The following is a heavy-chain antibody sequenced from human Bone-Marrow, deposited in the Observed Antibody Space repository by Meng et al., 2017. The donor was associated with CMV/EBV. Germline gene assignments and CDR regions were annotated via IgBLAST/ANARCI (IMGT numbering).Heavy chain of an antibody. V-gene: IGHV3-9*03. CDR3: AKVITGGYYSQGFDY. CDR2: ISWNSGSI. CDR1: GFTFDDYA. J-gene: IGHJ4*02. D-gene: IGHD3-22*01. Sequence: GGSLRLSCAASGFTFDDYAMHWARQAPGKGLEWVSGISWNSGSIGYADSVKGRFTISRDNAKNSLYLQMNSLRAEDMALYYCAKVITGGYYSQGFDYWGQGTLVTVSS.